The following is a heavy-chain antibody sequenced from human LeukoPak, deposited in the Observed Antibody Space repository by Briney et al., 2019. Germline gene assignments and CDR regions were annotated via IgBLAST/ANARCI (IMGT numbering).Heavy chain of an antibody. CDR3: ATGVSGYDFPYYFDY. J-gene: IGHJ4*02. CDR1: GVTFSSDA. D-gene: IGHD5-12*01. Sequence: GGSLRLSCAASGVTFSSDAMSWVRQAPGKGLEWVSAISGSGGSTYYADSVKGRFTISRDNSKNTLYLQMNRLRAEDTAVYYCATGVSGYDFPYYFDYWGQGPLVPVSS. V-gene: IGHV3-23*01. CDR2: ISGSGGST.